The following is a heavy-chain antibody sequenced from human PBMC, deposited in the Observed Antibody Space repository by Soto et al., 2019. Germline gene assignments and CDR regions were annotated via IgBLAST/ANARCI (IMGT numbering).Heavy chain of an antibody. Sequence: PSETLSLTCTVSGDSVNSNNVYWGWVRQPPGRRLEFIGNVYYSGITYYNPAFESRGTISVDTSKNQFSLKLSSVTAAATAVYYFVRESSRSSSAFDIWGQGTMVTVSS. V-gene: IGHV4-39*07. CDR1: GDSVNSNNVY. J-gene: IGHJ3*02. CDR3: VRESSRSSSAFDI. CDR2: VYYSGIT.